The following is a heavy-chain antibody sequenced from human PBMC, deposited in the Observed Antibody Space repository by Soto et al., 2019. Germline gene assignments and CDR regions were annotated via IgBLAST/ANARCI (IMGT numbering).Heavy chain of an antibody. CDR1: GFSIETGYY. CDR3: ARGMNPQDF. V-gene: IGHV4-38-2*01. J-gene: IGHJ4*02. Sequence: PSETLSLTCDVSGFSIETGYYWGWIRQPPGKGLEWIGAIYHSGSTYFNPSLKSRVTMSVDTSKNQFSLRLTSVAASDTAVYYCARGMNPQDFWGQGTLVTVS. CDR2: IYHSGST.